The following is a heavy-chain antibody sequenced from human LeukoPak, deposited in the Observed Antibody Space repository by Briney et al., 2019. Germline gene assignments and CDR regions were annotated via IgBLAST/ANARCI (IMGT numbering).Heavy chain of an antibody. CDR2: ISGSGDST. J-gene: IGHJ6*02. V-gene: IGHV3-23*01. CDR3: ARAGGTTFFGMDV. CDR1: GFTFSSYA. Sequence: GGSLRLSCAASGFTFSSYAMSWVRQAPGKGLEWVSAISGSGDSTYYGDSVKGWFTISRDNSKNTLYLQMNSLRAEDTAVYYCARAGGTTFFGMDVWGQGTTVTVSS. D-gene: IGHD2/OR15-2a*01.